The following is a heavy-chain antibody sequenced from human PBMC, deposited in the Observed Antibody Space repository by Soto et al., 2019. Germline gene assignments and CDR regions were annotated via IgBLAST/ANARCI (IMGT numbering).Heavy chain of an antibody. CDR2: INHSGST. J-gene: IGHJ4*02. CDR1: GGSFSGYY. CDR3: ASSYGNAWYTY. Sequence: SSETLSLTCAVYGGSFSGYYWSWIRQPPGKGLEWIGEINHSGSTNYNPSLKSRVTISVDTSKNQFTLKLSSVTAEDTAVYYCASSYGNAWYTYWGQGTQVTVSS. V-gene: IGHV4-34*01. D-gene: IGHD6-13*01.